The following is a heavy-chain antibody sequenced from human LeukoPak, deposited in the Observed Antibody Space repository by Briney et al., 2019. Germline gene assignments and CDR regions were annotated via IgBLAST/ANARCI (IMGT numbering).Heavy chain of an antibody. CDR1: GGSFSGYY. V-gene: IGHV4-34*01. CDR3: ARGYCSGGSCYSRSCYGMDV. CDR2: INHSGST. Sequence: SETLSLTCAVYGGSFSGYYWSWIRQPPGKGLEWIGEINHSGSTNYNPSLKSRVTISVDTSKNQFSLKLSSVTAADTAVYYCARGYCSGGSCYSRSCYGMDVWGQGTTVTVSS. D-gene: IGHD2-15*01. J-gene: IGHJ6*02.